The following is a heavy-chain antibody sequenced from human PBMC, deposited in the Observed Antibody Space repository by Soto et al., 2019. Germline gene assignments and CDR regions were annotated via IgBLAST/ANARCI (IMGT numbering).Heavy chain of an antibody. CDR3: ARDFVNVLRYLDWSRGYDY. V-gene: IGHV1-2*02. Sequence: ASVKVSCKASGYTFTGYYMHWVRQAPGQGLEWMGWINPNSGGTNYAQKFQGRVTMTRDTSISTAYMELSRLRSDDTAVYYCARDFVNVLRYLDWSRGYDYWGQGTLVTVSS. J-gene: IGHJ4*02. CDR1: GYTFTGYY. D-gene: IGHD3-9*01. CDR2: INPNSGGT.